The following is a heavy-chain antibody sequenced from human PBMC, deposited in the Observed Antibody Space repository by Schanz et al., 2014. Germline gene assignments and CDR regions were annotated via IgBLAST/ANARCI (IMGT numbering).Heavy chain of an antibody. CDR2: IISILGIP. CDR1: GYSFTPFP. V-gene: IGHV1-69*04. Sequence: QVQLVQSWAEVKGPGASVKVSCKASGYSFTPFPIHWVRQAPGQGLEWMGRIISILGIPNYAQKFQGRVTITADRSTSTAYMELSSLRSEDTAVYYCATLDYADSVSGGQGTLVTVSS. D-gene: IGHD4-17*01. J-gene: IGHJ4*02. CDR3: ATLDYADSVS.